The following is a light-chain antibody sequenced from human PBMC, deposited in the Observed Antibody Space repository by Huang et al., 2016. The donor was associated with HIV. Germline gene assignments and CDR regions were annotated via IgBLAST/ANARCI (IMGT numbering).Light chain of an antibody. CDR1: QRISNW. Sequence: DIQLTQSPSSVSASVGDRVIITCRASQRISNWLSWYQQKAGKAPKLLYYAASTLQNGVPSRFNGSASGTDFILTINSLQPEDFATYYCQQANSFPLTFGEGTKVEIK. CDR2: AAS. J-gene: IGKJ4*01. V-gene: IGKV1-12*01. CDR3: QQANSFPLT.